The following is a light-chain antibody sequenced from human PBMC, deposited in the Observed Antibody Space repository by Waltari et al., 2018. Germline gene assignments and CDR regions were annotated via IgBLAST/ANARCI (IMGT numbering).Light chain of an antibody. V-gene: IGKV3-20*01. CDR1: QSVNNNY. Sequence: EIVLTQSPGTLSLSPGERATLSCRASQSVNNNYLAWYQAKPGQAPRLLIYGISLRATGVPDRFSGGGSGTDFTLTISRLEPVDFAVYYCQHYGGSPKYTFGQGTKLEIK. CDR3: QHYGGSPKYT. J-gene: IGKJ2*01. CDR2: GIS.